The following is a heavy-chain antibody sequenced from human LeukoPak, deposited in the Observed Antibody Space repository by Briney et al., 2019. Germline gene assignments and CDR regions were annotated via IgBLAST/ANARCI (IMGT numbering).Heavy chain of an antibody. CDR1: GFSFSAYW. Sequence: GGSLRLSCAASGFSFSAYWMTRVRQAPGTGLEWVANINPAGSETYYVDPVKGRFTISRDNAKNSLYLQMNSLRAEDTAVYYCARVGGSGMDYWGQGTLVTVSS. CDR2: INPAGSET. CDR3: ARVGGSGMDY. V-gene: IGHV3-7*03. D-gene: IGHD3-10*01. J-gene: IGHJ4*02.